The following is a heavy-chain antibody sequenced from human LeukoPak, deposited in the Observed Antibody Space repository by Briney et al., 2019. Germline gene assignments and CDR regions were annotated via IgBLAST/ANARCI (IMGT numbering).Heavy chain of an antibody. D-gene: IGHD2-2*01. Sequence: SETLSLTCTVSGGSISSSNYYWGWIRQPPGKGLEWIGTIYYNGATQYNPSLRSRVTISVDTSKNQFSLRLNSVTAADTAVYYCAIELRYCSSTSCRGNYWGLGTLVTVSS. CDR3: AIELRYCSSTSCRGNY. J-gene: IGHJ4*02. CDR1: GGSISSSNYY. V-gene: IGHV4-39*01. CDR2: IYYNGAT.